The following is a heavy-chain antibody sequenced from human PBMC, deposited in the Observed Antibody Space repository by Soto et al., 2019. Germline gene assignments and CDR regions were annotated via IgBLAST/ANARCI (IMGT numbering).Heavy chain of an antibody. Sequence: EVQLAESGGGMVQPGGSLRLSCVASGFTFSSYDMHWVRQAPGKGLEYVSSISSNGGNTYYGNSVKGRFTISRDNSKNTRYVQMGSLRAEDMAVYYYVRRGSGNYGYWGQGTRVTVSS. CDR1: GFTFSSYD. J-gene: IGHJ4*02. D-gene: IGHD1-7*01. CDR2: ISSNGGNT. CDR3: VRRGSGNYGY. V-gene: IGHV3-64*01.